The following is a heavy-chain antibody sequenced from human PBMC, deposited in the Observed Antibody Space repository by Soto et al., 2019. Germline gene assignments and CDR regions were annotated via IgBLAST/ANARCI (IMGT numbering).Heavy chain of an antibody. V-gene: IGHV4-34*01. CDR1: GGSLSDYF. Sequence: SETLALTCVVSGGSLSDYFWSWIRQPPGMALEWIGEINHLGSINYNPSLKSRVTMSVDTSKNQFSLTLNSVTAADTATYYCARGGISHWAYFYYMDVWDRGTTVTVSS. J-gene: IGHJ6*03. CDR3: ARGGISHWAYFYYMDV. D-gene: IGHD2-21*01. CDR2: INHLGSI.